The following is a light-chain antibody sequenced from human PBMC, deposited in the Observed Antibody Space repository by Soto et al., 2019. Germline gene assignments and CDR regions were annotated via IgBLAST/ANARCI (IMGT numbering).Light chain of an antibody. CDR3: QQRLSSPIT. CDR1: ESISSQ. Sequence: EIVLTQSPASLSLSPGEGATLSCMASESISSQLVWYRQIPGQAPRLLIHDPSNRATGVPARFSGSGDGTDYTLTISSLEPEDFAVYCCQQRLSSPITFGEGTRLEI. CDR2: DPS. V-gene: IGKV3-11*01. J-gene: IGKJ5*01.